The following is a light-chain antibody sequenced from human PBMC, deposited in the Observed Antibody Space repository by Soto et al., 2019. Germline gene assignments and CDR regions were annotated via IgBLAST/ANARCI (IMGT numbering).Light chain of an antibody. CDR2: AAS. J-gene: IGKJ1*01. Sequence: DIQMTQSPSTLSASVGDRVTITCRASQSIGRFLAWYQHQPGKAPKLLIYAASTLQSGVPSRFSGSGSGTDFTLTISCLQSEDFATYYCQQYYSYPWTFGQGTKVDIK. V-gene: IGKV1-5*01. CDR3: QQYYSYPWT. CDR1: QSIGRF.